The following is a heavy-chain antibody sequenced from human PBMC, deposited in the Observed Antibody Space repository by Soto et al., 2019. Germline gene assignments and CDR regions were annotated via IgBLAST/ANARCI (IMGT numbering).Heavy chain of an antibody. V-gene: IGHV4-34*01. CDR2: INHSGTT. J-gene: IGHJ6*02. Sequence: SETLYLNCAVYGGSFSSYNRSWIRQPPGKGLEWIGEINHSGTTNYNPSLKSRVTISVDTSKNQFSLKLNSVTAADTAVFYCARVTRGDYLLTFSLRGMDVWGQGTTVTVSS. CDR3: ARVTRGDYLLTFSLRGMDV. CDR1: GGSFSSYN. D-gene: IGHD4-17*01.